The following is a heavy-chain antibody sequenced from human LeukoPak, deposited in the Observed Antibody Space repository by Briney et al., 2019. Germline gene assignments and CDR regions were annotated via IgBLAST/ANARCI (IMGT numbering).Heavy chain of an antibody. CDR1: GGSFSGYY. Sequence: SETLSLTCAVYGGSFSGYYWSWIRQPPGKGLEWIGEINHSGSTNYNPSLKSRVTISVDTSKNQFSLKLSSVTAADTAVYYCVSSGHPNFDYWGQGTLVTVSS. V-gene: IGHV4-34*01. CDR2: INHSGST. CDR3: VSSGHPNFDY. D-gene: IGHD6-6*01. J-gene: IGHJ4*02.